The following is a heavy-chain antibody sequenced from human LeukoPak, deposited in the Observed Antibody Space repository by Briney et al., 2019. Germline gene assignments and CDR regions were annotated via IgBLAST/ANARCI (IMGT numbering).Heavy chain of an antibody. CDR1: AYSISTGYY. J-gene: IGHJ3*02. Sequence: PSETLSLTCTVSAYSISTGYYWDWIRQPPGKGLEWIGTFYHGGSTYYNPSLKSRVTISVDTSKNQFSLNLTSVTAADTAVYYCASSYYYDSSGYQSRGAFDAFDIWGQGTMVTVSS. D-gene: IGHD3-22*01. CDR2: FYHGGST. CDR3: ASSYYYDSSGYQSRGAFDAFDI. V-gene: IGHV4-38-2*02.